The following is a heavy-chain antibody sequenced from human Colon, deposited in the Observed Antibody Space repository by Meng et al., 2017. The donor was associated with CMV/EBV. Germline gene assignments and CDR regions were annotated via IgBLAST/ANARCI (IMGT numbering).Heavy chain of an antibody. CDR2: VSHDGKNK. CDR3: VRGSNSSLDP. CDR1: GFTFQNYA. Sequence: GGSLRLSCAASGFTFQNYALYWVRQAPGKGLEWVAIVSHDGKNKNYAESVKGRFTISRDNSQNTVNLHMNSLRGDDTALYYCVRGSNSSLDPWGQGILVTVSS. V-gene: IGHV3-30*04. J-gene: IGHJ5*02. D-gene: IGHD4-11*01.